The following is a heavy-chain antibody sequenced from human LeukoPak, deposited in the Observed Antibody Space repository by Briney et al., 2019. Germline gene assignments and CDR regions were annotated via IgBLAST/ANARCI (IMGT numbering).Heavy chain of an antibody. V-gene: IGHV4-39*07. CDR2: IYYSGST. CDR1: GGSISSSSYY. Sequence: SETLSLTCTVSGGSISSSSYYWGWIRQPPGKGLEWIGSIYYSGSTYYNPSLKSRVTISVDTSKNQFSLKLSSVTAADTAVYYCAREVGYCSGGSCLYYFDYWGQGTLVTVSS. D-gene: IGHD2-15*01. J-gene: IGHJ4*02. CDR3: AREVGYCSGGSCLYYFDY.